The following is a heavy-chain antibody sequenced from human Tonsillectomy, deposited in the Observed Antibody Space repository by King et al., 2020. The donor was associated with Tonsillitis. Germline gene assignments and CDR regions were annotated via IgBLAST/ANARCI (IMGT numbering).Heavy chain of an antibody. CDR2: IYSGGST. J-gene: IGHJ4*02. CDR3: ARVGQWLGRDYFDY. Sequence: VQLVESGGGLGQPGGSLRISCAASGFTVSSNDMSWGRQAPGKGLEWVSGIYSGGSTYYADSGKGRLTNSRDKSKNTLYRQMNSLRAEDTAVYYCARVGQWLGRDYFDYWGQGTLVTVSS. CDR1: GFTVSSND. D-gene: IGHD6-19*01. V-gene: IGHV3-66*01.